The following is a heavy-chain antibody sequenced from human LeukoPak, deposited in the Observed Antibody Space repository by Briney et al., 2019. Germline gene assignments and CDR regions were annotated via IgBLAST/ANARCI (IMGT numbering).Heavy chain of an antibody. CDR2: IYYSGST. D-gene: IGHD4-11*01. CDR1: GGSISSYY. J-gene: IGHJ6*02. Sequence: PSETLSLTCTVSGGSISSYYWSWIRQPPGKGLELIGYIYYSGSTNYNPSLKSRVTISVDTSKNQFSLKLSSVTAADTAVYYCARNTVTGNKAGVYYYYYGMDVWGQGTPVTVSS. V-gene: IGHV4-59*08. CDR3: ARNTVTGNKAGVYYYYYGMDV.